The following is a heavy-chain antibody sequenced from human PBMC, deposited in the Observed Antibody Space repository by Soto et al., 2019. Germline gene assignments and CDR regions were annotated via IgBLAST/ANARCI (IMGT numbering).Heavy chain of an antibody. Sequence: PGGSLRLSCSASGFTFSGHSMHWVRQAPGKGLEYVSIISNNGYNTYYVDSVRGRFTISRDNSKNTLYLQMNNLRAEDTAVYYCVKDRYFGSDFGTRAFDSWGQGTMVTVSS. V-gene: IGHV3-64D*06. CDR3: VKDRYFGSDFGTRAFDS. CDR1: GFTFSGHS. D-gene: IGHD3-10*01. CDR2: ISNNGYNT. J-gene: IGHJ3*02.